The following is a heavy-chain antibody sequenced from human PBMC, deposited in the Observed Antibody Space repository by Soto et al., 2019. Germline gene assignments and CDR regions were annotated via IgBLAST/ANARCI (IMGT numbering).Heavy chain of an antibody. V-gene: IGHV1-69*06. D-gene: IGHD2-15*01. CDR3: ARAGGRPYYYDGMDV. J-gene: IGHJ6*02. Sequence: QEQLVQSGPEVKKPGSSVTVSCKASAGTFNNYAICWVRQAPGQGLEWMGGTIPLVITSSYAQKFQGRVTITADKSTSTVYMEMRNLKAEDTDLYDCARAGGRPYYYDGMDVWGQGTTVTVS. CDR2: TIPLVITS. CDR1: AGTFNNYA.